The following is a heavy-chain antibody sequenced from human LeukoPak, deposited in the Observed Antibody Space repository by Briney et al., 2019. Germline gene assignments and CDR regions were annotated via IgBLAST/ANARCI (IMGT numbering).Heavy chain of an antibody. Sequence: PSETLSLTCTVSGASFGSYYWIWIRQPAGKGLEWIGRICTSGSTDYNPSLKSRVTMSVDTSKNQFSLKLSSVTAADTAVYYCARGGAGSDYWGQGTLVTVSS. CDR1: GASFGSYY. J-gene: IGHJ4*02. CDR3: ARGGAGSDY. CDR2: ICTSGST. V-gene: IGHV4-4*07. D-gene: IGHD1-26*01.